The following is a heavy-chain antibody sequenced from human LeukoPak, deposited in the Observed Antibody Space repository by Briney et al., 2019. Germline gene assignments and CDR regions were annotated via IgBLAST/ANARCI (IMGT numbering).Heavy chain of an antibody. D-gene: IGHD6-19*01. CDR3: ARDGTYSSGWPYYYYGMDI. CDR1: GYTFTGYY. V-gene: IGHV1-2*02. J-gene: IGHJ6*02. Sequence: GASVKVSCKASGYTFTGYYMHWVRQAPGQGLEWMGWINPNSGGTNYAQKFQGRVTMTRDTSISTAYMELSRLRSDDTAVYYCARDGTYSSGWPYYYYGMDIWGQGTTVTVSS. CDR2: INPNSGGT.